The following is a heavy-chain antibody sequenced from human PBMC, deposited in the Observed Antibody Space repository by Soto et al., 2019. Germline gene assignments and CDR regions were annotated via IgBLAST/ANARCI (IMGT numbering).Heavy chain of an antibody. J-gene: IGHJ4*02. CDR2: ISSSSSYI. CDR3: ARHYYDSSGSNPFFDY. Sequence: GGSLRLSCAASGFTFSSYSMNWVRQAPGKGLEWVSSISSSSSYIYYADSVKGRFTISRDNAKNSLYLQMNSLRAEDTAVYYCARHYYDSSGSNPFFDYWGQGTLVTVSS. V-gene: IGHV3-21*01. CDR1: GFTFSSYS. D-gene: IGHD3-22*01.